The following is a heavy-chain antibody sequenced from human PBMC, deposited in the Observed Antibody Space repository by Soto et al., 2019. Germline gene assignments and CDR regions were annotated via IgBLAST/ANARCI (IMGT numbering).Heavy chain of an antibody. D-gene: IGHD1-1*01. J-gene: IGHJ5*02. Sequence: QVQLQESGPGLVKPSETLSLTCPVSGGSVSSGSYYWTWIRQPPGKGLEWIGCIYHSGSTDYNPHLKSRVTMSVDTSKNQFSLHMSSVTAADTAVYYCARGVSIGTGWFDPWGQGTLVNVSS. CDR3: ARGVSIGTGWFDP. V-gene: IGHV4-61*01. CDR2: IYHSGST. CDR1: GGSVSSGSYY.